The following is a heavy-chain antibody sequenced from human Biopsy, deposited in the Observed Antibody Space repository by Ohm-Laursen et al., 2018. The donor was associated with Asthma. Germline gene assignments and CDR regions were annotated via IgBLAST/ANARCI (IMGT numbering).Heavy chain of an antibody. V-gene: IGHV4-34*01. Sequence: GTLSLTCTVYGGYLTGHYWNWIRQPPGKGLEWIGEIDQSGYTNYNPPLKSRVTISADTSKNQFHLNLSSVTAADTAVYFCARAAITGIRGWFDPWGQGTQVTVSS. J-gene: IGHJ5*02. CDR3: ARAAITGIRGWFDP. CDR1: GGYLTGHY. CDR2: IDQSGYT. D-gene: IGHD1-20*01.